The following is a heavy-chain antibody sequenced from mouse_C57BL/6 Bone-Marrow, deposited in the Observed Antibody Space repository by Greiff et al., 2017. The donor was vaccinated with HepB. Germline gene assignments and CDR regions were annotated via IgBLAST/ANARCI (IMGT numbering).Heavy chain of an antibody. Sequence: QVQLQQSGAELARPGASVKLSCKASGYTFTSYGISWVKQRTGQGLEWIGEIYPRSGNTYYNEKFKGKATLTAGKSSSTAYMELRSLTSEDSAVYFCARSDYYGFYFDYWGQGTTLTVSS. CDR3: ARSDYYGFYFDY. CDR1: GYTFTSYG. J-gene: IGHJ2*01. V-gene: IGHV1-81*01. D-gene: IGHD1-1*01. CDR2: IYPRSGNT.